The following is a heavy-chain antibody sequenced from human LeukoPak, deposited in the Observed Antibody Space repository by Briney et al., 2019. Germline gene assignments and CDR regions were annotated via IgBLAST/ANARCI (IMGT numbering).Heavy chain of an antibody. D-gene: IGHD5-24*01. V-gene: IGHV3-23*01. J-gene: IGHJ4*02. CDR3: AKFKEVATVNYYYFDY. CDR1: GFIFSNYA. CDR2: FSGSGGST. Sequence: PGGSLRLSCAASGFIFSNYAMSWVRQAPGKGLQWVSAFSGSGGSTCYADSVKGRFTISRDNSKNTLYLQMISLRAEDTAVYYCAKFKEVATVNYYYFDYWGQGTLVTVSS.